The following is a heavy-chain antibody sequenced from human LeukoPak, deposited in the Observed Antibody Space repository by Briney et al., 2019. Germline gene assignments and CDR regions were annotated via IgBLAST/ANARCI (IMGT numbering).Heavy chain of an antibody. V-gene: IGHV3-33*01. CDR2: IWYDGSNK. CDR1: GFTFSSYG. CDR3: ARGKSSTSCPGDY. J-gene: IGHJ4*02. Sequence: PGRSLRLSCAASGFTFSSYGMHWVRQAPGKGLEWVAAIWYDGSNKYYADSVKGRFTISRDNSKNTLYLQMNSLRAEDTAVYYCARGKSSTSCPGDYWGQGTLVTVSS. D-gene: IGHD2-2*01.